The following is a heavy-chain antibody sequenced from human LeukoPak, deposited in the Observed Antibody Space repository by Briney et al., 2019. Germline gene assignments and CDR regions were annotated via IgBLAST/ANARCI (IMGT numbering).Heavy chain of an antibody. Sequence: GASVKVSCKASGYTFTSYDINWVRQATGQGLEWMGWMNPNSGNTGYAQKFQGRVTMTRNTSISTAYMELSSLRSEDTAVYYCARVVPAAKGWFDPWGQGTLVTVSS. J-gene: IGHJ5*02. CDR3: ARVVPAAKGWFDP. V-gene: IGHV1-8*01. CDR2: MNPNSGNT. CDR1: GYTFTSYD. D-gene: IGHD2-2*01.